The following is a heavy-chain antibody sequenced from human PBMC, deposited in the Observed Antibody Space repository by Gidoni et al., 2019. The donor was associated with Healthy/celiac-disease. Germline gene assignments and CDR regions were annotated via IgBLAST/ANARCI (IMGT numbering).Heavy chain of an antibody. J-gene: IGHJ4*02. V-gene: IGHV4-39*07. D-gene: IGHD3-9*01. Sequence: QLQLQESGPGLVKPSETLSLTCTVPGGSISSSSYYWGWIRPPTGKGLEWIGSSYYSGSTYYNPSLKSRVTISVDTSKNQFSLKLSSVTAADTAVYYCAREDGDILTGYDYWGQGTLVTVSS. CDR3: AREDGDILTGYDY. CDR1: GGSISSSSYY. CDR2: SYYSGST.